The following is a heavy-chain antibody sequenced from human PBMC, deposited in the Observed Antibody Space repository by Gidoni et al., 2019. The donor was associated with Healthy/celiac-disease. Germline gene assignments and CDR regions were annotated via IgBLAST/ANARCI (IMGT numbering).Heavy chain of an antibody. V-gene: IGHV1-2*04. CDR1: GYPFTGYY. CDR3: AREQQLVRHDAFDI. Sequence: QVQLVQSGAEVKKPGASVKVSCKASGYPFTGYYMHWVRPAPGQGLEWMGWINPNRGGTNYAQKFQGWVTMTRDTSISTAYMELSRLRSDDTAVYYCAREQQLVRHDAFDIWGQGTMVTVSS. D-gene: IGHD6-13*01. CDR2: INPNRGGT. J-gene: IGHJ3*02.